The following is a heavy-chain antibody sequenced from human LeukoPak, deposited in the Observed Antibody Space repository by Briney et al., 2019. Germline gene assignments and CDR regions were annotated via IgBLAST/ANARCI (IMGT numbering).Heavy chain of an antibody. V-gene: IGHV1-46*01. J-gene: IGHJ4*02. CDR1: GYTFTSYY. CDR3: AREDFDY. Sequence: GASVKVSCKASGYTFTSYYMHWVRQAPGQGLEWMGIINPSGGSTSYAQKFQGRVTMTTDTSTSTAYMELRSLRSDDTAVYYCAREDFDYWGQGTLVTVSS. CDR2: INPSGGST.